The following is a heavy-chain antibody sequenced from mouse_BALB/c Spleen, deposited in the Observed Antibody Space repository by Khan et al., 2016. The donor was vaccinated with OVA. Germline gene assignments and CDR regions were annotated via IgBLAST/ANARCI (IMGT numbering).Heavy chain of an antibody. CDR2: VDPFSGDT. V-gene: IGHV1-31*01. CDR1: GYSFTSYY. CDR3: TRHGYVAWFTY. D-gene: IGHD2-2*01. Sequence: EVQLQESGPELMKPGTSVKISCKASGYSFTSYYIHWVMQSHGKSLEWIGYVDPFSGDTTYNQKFKGKATLTVDKSSSTAYIHLSNLTSEDSAVYCFTRHGYVAWFTYWGQGTLVTVSA. J-gene: IGHJ3*01.